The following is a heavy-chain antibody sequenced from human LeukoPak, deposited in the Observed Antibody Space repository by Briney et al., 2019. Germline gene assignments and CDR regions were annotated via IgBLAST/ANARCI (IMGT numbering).Heavy chain of an antibody. D-gene: IGHD3-16*01. CDR2: MNPNSGNT. V-gene: IGHV1-8*01. CDR3: ARKPLFRGYYFDY. Sequence: ASVKVSCTASGYTFTSYDINWVRQAPGQGLEWMGWMNPNSGNTGYAQKFQGRVTMTRNTSISTAYMELSSLRSEDTAVYYCARKPLFRGYYFDYWGQGTLVTVSS. CDR1: GYTFTSYD. J-gene: IGHJ4*02.